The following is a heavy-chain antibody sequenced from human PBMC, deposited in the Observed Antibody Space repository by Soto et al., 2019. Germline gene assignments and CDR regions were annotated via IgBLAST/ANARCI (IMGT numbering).Heavy chain of an antibody. Sequence: QVQLVESGGGVVQPGRSLRLSCAASGFSFSSYGMHWVRQAPGKGLEWVALISYDGNNKNSADSVKGRFTISRDHSKNTLYLQMNGLRAEDTAIYFSAKDHTAVVVSGYFFEYWGQGTLVTVSS. CDR1: GFSFSSYG. J-gene: IGHJ4*02. D-gene: IGHD2-15*01. CDR3: AKDHTAVVVSGYFFEY. CDR2: ISYDGNNK. V-gene: IGHV3-30*18.